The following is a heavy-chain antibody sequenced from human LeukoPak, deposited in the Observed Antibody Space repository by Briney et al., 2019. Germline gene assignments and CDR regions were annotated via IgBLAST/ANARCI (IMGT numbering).Heavy chain of an antibody. Sequence: PSETLSLTCTVSGDSISSSYWGWIRQPAGKGLEWIGRVYTSGSTNYNPSLKSRVTMSVDTSKNQISLKLSSVTAADTAVYYCARISGGYSYGPFDYWGQGTLVTASS. V-gene: IGHV4-4*07. D-gene: IGHD5-18*01. J-gene: IGHJ4*02. CDR3: ARISGGYSYGPFDY. CDR1: GDSISSSY. CDR2: VYTSGST.